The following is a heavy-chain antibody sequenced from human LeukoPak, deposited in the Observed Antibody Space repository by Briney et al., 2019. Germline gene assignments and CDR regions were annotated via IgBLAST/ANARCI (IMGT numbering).Heavy chain of an antibody. D-gene: IGHD3-22*01. J-gene: IGHJ5*02. CDR1: GYSFTSYG. CDR3: ARDDRTYYYDSSGYSIVFSRAWFDP. CDR2: ISAYNGNT. V-gene: IGHV1-18*01. Sequence: ASVKVSCKASGYSFTSYGISWVRQAPGQGLEWMGWISAYNGNTNYAQKLQGRVTMTTDTSTSTAYMELRSLRSDDTAVYYCARDDRTYYYDSSGYSIVFSRAWFDPWGQGTLVTVSS.